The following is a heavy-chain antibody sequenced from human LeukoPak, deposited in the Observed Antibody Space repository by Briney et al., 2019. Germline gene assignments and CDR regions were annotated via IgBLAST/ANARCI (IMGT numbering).Heavy chain of an antibody. CDR2: IYYSGST. Sequence: PSETLSLTCTVSGGSISGHYWNWIGQPPGNGLEWIVYIYYSGSTNYNPSLESRVTISVDTSKNQFSLNLNSVTATDTAVYFCARGRSWYWEGCFDPWGQGTLVTVSS. J-gene: IGHJ5*02. V-gene: IGHV4-59*11. CDR3: ARGRSWYWEGCFDP. CDR1: GGSISGHY. D-gene: IGHD6-13*01.